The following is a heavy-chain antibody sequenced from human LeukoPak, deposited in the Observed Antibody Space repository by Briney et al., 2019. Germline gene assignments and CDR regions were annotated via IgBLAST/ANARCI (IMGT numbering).Heavy chain of an antibody. V-gene: IGHV3-74*01. D-gene: IGHD5-24*01. J-gene: IGHJ4*02. Sequence: PGGSLRLSCAASGFTFSSYWMHWVRQAPGKGLVWVSRINSDGSSTSYADSVKGRFTISRDNAENTLYLQMNSLRAEDTAVYYCARDNGYSGFDYWGQGTPVTVSS. CDR1: GFTFSSYW. CDR3: ARDNGYSGFDY. CDR2: INSDGSST.